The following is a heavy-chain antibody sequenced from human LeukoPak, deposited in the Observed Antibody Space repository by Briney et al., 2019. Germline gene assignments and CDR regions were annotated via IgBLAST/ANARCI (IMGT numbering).Heavy chain of an antibody. CDR3: AKTGVGYCTGGSCSAADY. CDR2: ISGSGGST. J-gene: IGHJ4*02. V-gene: IGHV3-23*01. Sequence: GGSRRLSCAASGFTFSSYAMSWVRQAPGKGLEWVSAISGSGGSTNYADSVKGRFTICRDNSKNTLYLQMNSLRAEDTAVFYCAKTGVGYCTGGSCSAADYWGQGTLVTVSS. CDR1: GFTFSSYA. D-gene: IGHD2-15*01.